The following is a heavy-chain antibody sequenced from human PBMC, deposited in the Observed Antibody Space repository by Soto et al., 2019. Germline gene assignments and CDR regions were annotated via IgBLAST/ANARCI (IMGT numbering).Heavy chain of an antibody. CDR1: GFIFSDYY. CDR2: ISSSGSTI. J-gene: IGHJ6*03. Sequence: GGSLRLSCAASGFIFSDYYMSWIRQAPGKGLQWVSYISSSGSTIYYADSVKGRFTISRDNAKNSLYLQMNSLRAEDTAVYYCARVGDPDYYMDVWGKGTTVTVSS. D-gene: IGHD3-16*01. CDR3: ARVGDPDYYMDV. V-gene: IGHV3-11*01.